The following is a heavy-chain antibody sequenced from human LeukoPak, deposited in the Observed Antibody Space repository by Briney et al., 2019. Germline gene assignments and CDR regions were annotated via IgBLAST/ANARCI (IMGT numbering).Heavy chain of an antibody. D-gene: IGHD2-21*02. Sequence: TGGSLRLSCAASGFNFNDHYMSWIRQAPGKVLEWISYISSTGSTTYSADSVKGRFTISRDNAKNSLYLQLNYLTAEDTAVYYCARAHFVTNYFDSWGQGTLVTVSS. CDR2: ISSTGSTT. V-gene: IGHV3-11*04. J-gene: IGHJ4*02. CDR1: GFNFNDHY. CDR3: ARAHFVTNYFDS.